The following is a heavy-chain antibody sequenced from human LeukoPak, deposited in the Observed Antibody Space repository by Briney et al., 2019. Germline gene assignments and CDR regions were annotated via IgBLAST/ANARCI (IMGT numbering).Heavy chain of an antibody. CDR2: ISGSTGNT. D-gene: IGHD1-26*01. J-gene: IGHJ4*02. CDR3: ARSGRGTYYYFDY. Sequence: ASVKVSCKASGYTFTSYGISWVRQAPGQGLEWMGWISGSTGNTNYAQKIQGRVTMTTDTSTSTAYMELRSLSFDDTAIYYCARSGRGTYYYFDYWGQGTLVTVSS. CDR1: GYTFTSYG. V-gene: IGHV1-18*01.